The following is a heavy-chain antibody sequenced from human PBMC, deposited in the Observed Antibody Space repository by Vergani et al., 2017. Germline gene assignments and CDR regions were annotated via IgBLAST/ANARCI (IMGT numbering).Heavy chain of an antibody. V-gene: IGHV3-23*01. CDR2: LSASDRRT. D-gene: IGHD6-19*01. J-gene: IGHJ3*02. CDR3: AKVGRSEVAGTFGAFDI. Sequence: EVQLLESGGDLVQPGGSLRLSCAASGFPFTMHAMSWVRQAPGKGLEWVSTLSASDRRTHYADSVKGRFTISRDISKNTLFLHMNSLRPEDTAVYYCAKVGRSEVAGTFGAFDIWGQGTMVTVSS. CDR1: GFPFTMHA.